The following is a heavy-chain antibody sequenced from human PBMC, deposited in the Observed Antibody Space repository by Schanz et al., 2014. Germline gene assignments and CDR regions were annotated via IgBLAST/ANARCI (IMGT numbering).Heavy chain of an antibody. CDR2: ISGYNGNI. D-gene: IGHD3-9*01. Sequence: QVQLVQSGGEVKKPGASVKVSCKASGYTFRHYGISWLRQAPGQGLEWMGYISGYNGNINYAPKVQDRVTMTTDTSTSTAYMELRSLRSDDTAVYYCARGWGYDALTGYVFWGQGTLVTVSS. CDR3: ARGWGYDALTGYVF. V-gene: IGHV1-18*04. J-gene: IGHJ4*02. CDR1: GYTFRHYG.